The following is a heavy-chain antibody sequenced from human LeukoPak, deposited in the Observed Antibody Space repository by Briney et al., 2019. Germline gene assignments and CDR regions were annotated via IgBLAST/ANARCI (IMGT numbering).Heavy chain of an antibody. J-gene: IGHJ4*02. CDR3: ARVGSRENWNHKGDDY. D-gene: IGHD1-14*01. CDR1: GFPFSSYT. CDR2: LTSSSSYI. V-gene: IGHV3-21*01. Sequence: GSLRLPLGASGFPFSSYTLNWVPQAPGKGLEGVSSLTSSSSYIYYADSVKGRFTISRDNAKNSLYLQMNNLRAEDTAVYYCARVGSRENWNHKGDDYWGQGTLVTVSS.